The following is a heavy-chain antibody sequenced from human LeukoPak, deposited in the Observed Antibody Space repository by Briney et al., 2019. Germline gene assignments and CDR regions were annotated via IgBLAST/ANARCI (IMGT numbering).Heavy chain of an antibody. V-gene: IGHV3-23*01. Sequence: GGSLRLSCAASGFTFSSYAMNWVRQAPGTGLERVSAISGSGGSTYYADSVKGRFTISRDNSKNTLYLQMNSLRAEDTAVYYCAPKGGVDSSSWYVGYNWFDPWGQGTLVTVSS. D-gene: IGHD6-13*01. CDR1: GFTFSSYA. CDR2: ISGSGGST. CDR3: APKGGVDSSSWYVGYNWFDP. J-gene: IGHJ5*02.